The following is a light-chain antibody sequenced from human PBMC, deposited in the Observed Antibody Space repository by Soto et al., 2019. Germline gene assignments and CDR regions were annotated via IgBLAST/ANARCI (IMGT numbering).Light chain of an antibody. CDR1: SSNIGAGYD. CDR2: VNS. CDR3: QSYNSSLSGYVV. Sequence: QSVLTQPPSVSGAPGQRVTISCTGSSSNIGAGYDVHWYQQPPGTAPKLLIYVNSNRPSGVPDRFSGSKSGTSASLAITGLQAEDEADYYCQSYNSSLSGYVVFGGGTKLTVL. J-gene: IGLJ2*01. V-gene: IGLV1-40*01.